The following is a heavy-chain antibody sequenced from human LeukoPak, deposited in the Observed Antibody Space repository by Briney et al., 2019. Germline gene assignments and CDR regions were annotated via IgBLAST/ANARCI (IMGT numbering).Heavy chain of an antibody. CDR3: ARTSDGNWFDP. J-gene: IGHJ5*02. Sequence: GGSLRLSCAASGFTFDDYGMSWVRQGPGKGLESGSGINWNGGNTGYADSVKGRFTIFRDNAKNSLYLEMDSLRVEGTALYYCARTSDGNWFDPWGQGTLVTVSS. CDR2: INWNGGNT. CDR1: GFTFDDYG. V-gene: IGHV3-20*04. D-gene: IGHD1-26*01.